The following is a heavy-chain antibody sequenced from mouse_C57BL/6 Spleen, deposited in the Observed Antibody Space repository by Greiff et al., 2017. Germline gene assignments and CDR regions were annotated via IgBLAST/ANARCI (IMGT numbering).Heavy chain of an antibody. CDR2: IDPSDSYT. D-gene: IGHD2-3*01. Sequence: VQLQQPGAELVKPGASVKLSCKASGYTFTSYWMPWVKQRPGQGLEWIGEIDPSDSYTNYNQKFKGKATLTVDTSSSTAYMQLSSLTSEYSAVYYCARMGLLRNAMDYWGQGTSVTVSS. J-gene: IGHJ4*01. CDR1: GYTFTSYW. V-gene: IGHV1-50*01. CDR3: ARMGLLRNAMDY.